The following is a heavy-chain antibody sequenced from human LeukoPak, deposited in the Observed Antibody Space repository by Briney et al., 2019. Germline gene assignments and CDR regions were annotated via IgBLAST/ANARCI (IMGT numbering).Heavy chain of an antibody. V-gene: IGHV3-21*01. D-gene: IGHD2-2*01. Sequence: GGSLRLSCAASGLTFSSYSMNWVRQAPGKGLEWVSSISSSSSYIYYADSVKGRFTISRDNAKNSLYLQMNSLRAEDTAVYYCARDTLVVPAAMGAFDIWGQGTMVTVSS. CDR1: GLTFSSYS. CDR2: ISSSSSYI. J-gene: IGHJ3*02. CDR3: ARDTLVVPAAMGAFDI.